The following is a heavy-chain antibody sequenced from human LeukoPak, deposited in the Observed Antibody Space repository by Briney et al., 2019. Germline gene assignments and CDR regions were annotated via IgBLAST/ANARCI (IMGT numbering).Heavy chain of an antibody. Sequence: SVKVSCKASGGTFSSYAISWVRQAPGQGLEWMGRIIPILGIANYAQKFQGRVTITADKSTSTAYMELSSLRSEDTAVYYCARDRGYCSGGSCYPFPHYPYYYYGMDVWGQGTTVTVSS. CDR3: ARDRGYCSGGSCYPFPHYPYYYYGMDV. V-gene: IGHV1-69*04. D-gene: IGHD2-15*01. CDR1: GGTFSSYA. J-gene: IGHJ6*02. CDR2: IIPILGIA.